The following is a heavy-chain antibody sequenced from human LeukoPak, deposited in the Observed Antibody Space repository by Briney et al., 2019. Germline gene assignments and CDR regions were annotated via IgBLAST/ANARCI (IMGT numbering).Heavy chain of an antibody. CDR3: AREAFYYGSGPQSEGSYFYGMDV. CDR1: GITVSGNY. V-gene: IGHV3-66*01. CDR2: SYRGGPT. D-gene: IGHD3-10*01. Sequence: GGSLRLSCAASGITVSGNYINWVRQAPGQGLEWVSVSYRGGPTYYADSVKDRFTVSSDNSGSTLYLQMNSLRAEDTAVYYCAREAFYYGSGPQSEGSYFYGMDVWGPGTTVIVSS. J-gene: IGHJ6*02.